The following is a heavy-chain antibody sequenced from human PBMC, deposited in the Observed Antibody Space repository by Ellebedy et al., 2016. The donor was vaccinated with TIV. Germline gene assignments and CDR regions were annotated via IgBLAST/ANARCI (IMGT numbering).Heavy chain of an antibody. J-gene: IGHJ5*01. CDR1: GFSFNAYA. CDR3: AKEGDYSASGSGPRWFDS. CDR2: VSHDASTI. Sequence: GESLKISCAASGFSFNAYAMDWVRQAPGKGLEWVAVVSHDASTIYYADSVKGRFTVSRDNFKRALYLQMSSLRAEDTAVYYCAKEGDYSASGSGPRWFDSWGQGTLVTVSS. V-gene: IGHV3-30*04. D-gene: IGHD3-10*01.